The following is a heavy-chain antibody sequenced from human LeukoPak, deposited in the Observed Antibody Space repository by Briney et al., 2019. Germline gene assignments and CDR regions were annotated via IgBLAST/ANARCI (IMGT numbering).Heavy chain of an antibody. CDR2: IKQDGSEK. J-gene: IGHJ6*03. D-gene: IGHD3-9*01. Sequence: GGSLRLSCAASGFTFSSYWMIWVRQAPGKGLEWVANIKQDGSEKYYVDSVKGRFTISRDNAKNSLYLQMNSLRAEDTAVYYCARDHDILTGYYYYMDVWGKGTTVTISS. CDR3: ARDHDILTGYYYYMDV. V-gene: IGHV3-7*01. CDR1: GFTFSSYW.